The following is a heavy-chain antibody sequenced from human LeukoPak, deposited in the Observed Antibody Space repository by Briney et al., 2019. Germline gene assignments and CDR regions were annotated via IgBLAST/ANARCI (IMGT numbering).Heavy chain of an antibody. CDR1: GGSFSGYY. CDR2: INHSGST. V-gene: IGHV4-34*01. Sequence: SETLSLTCAVYGGSFSGYYWSWIRQPPGKGLEWIGEINHSGSTNYNPSLKSRVTISVDTSKNQFSLKLSSVTAADTAVYYCARVGGCSSSWYWFDPWGQGTLVTVSS. J-gene: IGHJ5*02. D-gene: IGHD6-13*01. CDR3: ARVGGCSSSWYWFDP.